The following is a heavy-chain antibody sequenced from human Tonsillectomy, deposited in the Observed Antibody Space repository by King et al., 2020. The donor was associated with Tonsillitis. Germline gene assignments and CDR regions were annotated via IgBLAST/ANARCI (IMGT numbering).Heavy chain of an antibody. J-gene: IGHJ6*02. V-gene: IGHV3-74*01. CDR1: GFTFSNHW. CDR2: INTDGSST. Sequence: VQLVESGGGLVQPGGSLRLSCAASGFTFSNHWMHWVRQAPGKGLVWVSRINTDGSSTSYADSVKGRFTISRDNSKNTLSLQMHSLRAEDTAVYYCAAPYDSGGYLGPTVSYYYGMDVWGQGTTVTVSS. CDR3: AAPYDSGGYLGPTVSYYYGMDV. D-gene: IGHD3-22*01.